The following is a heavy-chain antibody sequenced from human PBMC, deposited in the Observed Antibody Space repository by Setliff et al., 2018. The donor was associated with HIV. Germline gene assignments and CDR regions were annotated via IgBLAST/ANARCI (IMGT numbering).Heavy chain of an antibody. CDR3: AKESPRAGYSVFDY. CDR1: GFTFSSYS. Sequence: GGSLRLSCAASGFTFSSYSMNWVRRAPGKGLEWVSYISSSSSTIYYADSVKGRFTISRDNSKNTLYLQMNSLRAEDTAVYYCAKESPRAGYSVFDYWGQGTLVTVSS. D-gene: IGHD5-18*01. V-gene: IGHV3-48*01. CDR2: ISSSSSTI. J-gene: IGHJ4*02.